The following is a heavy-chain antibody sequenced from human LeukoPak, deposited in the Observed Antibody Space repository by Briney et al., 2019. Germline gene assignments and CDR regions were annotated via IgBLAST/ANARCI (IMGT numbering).Heavy chain of an antibody. CDR1: GFTFSSYA. CDR2: ISGSGGST. CDR3: ANGLEGYYDSSGYYV. J-gene: IGHJ4*02. Sequence: GGSLRLSCAASGFTFSSYAMSWVRQAPGKGLEWVSAISGSGGSTYYADSVKGRFSISRDNSKNTLYLQMNSLRAEDTAVYYSANGLEGYYDSSGYYVWGQGTLVTVSS. V-gene: IGHV3-23*01. D-gene: IGHD3-22*01.